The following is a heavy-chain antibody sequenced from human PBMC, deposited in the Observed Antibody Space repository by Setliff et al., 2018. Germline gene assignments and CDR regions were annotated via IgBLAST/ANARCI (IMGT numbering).Heavy chain of an antibody. CDR3: AGGGRYCGGDCYQDDAFDI. Sequence: SETLSLTCEVSGGSFSDYYWSWIRQSPGKGLEWLGDFNRTRKIDYSPSLKRRLTISVDTSKKQFSLHLNSVTAADTAMYYCAGGGRYCGGDCYQDDAFDIWGQGTMVTVSS. CDR2: FNRTRKI. CDR1: GGSFSDYY. D-gene: IGHD2-21*02. V-gene: IGHV4-34*01. J-gene: IGHJ3*02.